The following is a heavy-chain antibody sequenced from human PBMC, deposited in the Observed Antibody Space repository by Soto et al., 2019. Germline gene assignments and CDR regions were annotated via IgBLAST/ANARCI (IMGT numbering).Heavy chain of an antibody. CDR2: INHSGST. Sequence: PSETLSLTCAVYGGSFSGYYWTWIRQPPGTGLEWIGEINHSGSTNYNPSLKSRVTISVDTSKNQFSLKLTSVTAEDTAVYYCARDGGPSYGDYSTGNFDYWGQGTLVTVSS. CDR1: GGSFSGYY. CDR3: ARDGGPSYGDYSTGNFDY. J-gene: IGHJ4*02. V-gene: IGHV4-34*01. D-gene: IGHD4-17*01.